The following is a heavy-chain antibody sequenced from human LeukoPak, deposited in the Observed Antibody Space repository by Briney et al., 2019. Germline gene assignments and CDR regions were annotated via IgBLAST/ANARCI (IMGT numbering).Heavy chain of an antibody. V-gene: IGHV3-33*01. J-gene: IGHJ3*02. D-gene: IGHD3-16*01. CDR3: ASDLRVGHERYEAFNI. CDR2: IWFDGSHK. CDR1: GFTFGSYG. Sequence: GGSLRLSCAASGFTFGSYGMHWVRQAPGKGLEWVALIWFDGSHKYYGDSVKGRFTISRDNSKNTLHLQMNSLRAEDTAVYYCASDLRVGHERYEAFNIWGQGTMDIVSS.